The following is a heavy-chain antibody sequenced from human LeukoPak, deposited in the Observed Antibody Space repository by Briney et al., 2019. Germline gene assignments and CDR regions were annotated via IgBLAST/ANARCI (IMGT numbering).Heavy chain of an antibody. D-gene: IGHD3-22*01. J-gene: IGHJ4*02. CDR1: GFTFTTYS. V-gene: IGHV3-23*01. CDR3: AKDISPTYYYDSSGYYPYYFDY. CDR2: ISGSGGST. Sequence: GGSLRLSCEASGFTFTTYSMTWVRQAPGKGLEWVSAISGSGGSTYYADSVKGRFTISRDNSKTTLYLQMNSLRAEDTVVYYCAKDISPTYYYDSSGYYPYYFDYWGQGTLVTVSS.